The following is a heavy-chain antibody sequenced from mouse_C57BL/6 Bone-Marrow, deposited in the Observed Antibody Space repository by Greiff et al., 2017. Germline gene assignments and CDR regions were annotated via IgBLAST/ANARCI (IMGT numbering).Heavy chain of an antibody. D-gene: IGHD1-1*01. CDR3: ASHYYGTFAY. J-gene: IGHJ3*01. V-gene: IGHV1-59*01. CDR2: IDPSDSYT. Sequence: QVQLQQSGAELVRPGTSVKLSCKASGYTFTSYWMHWVKQRPGQGLEWIGVIDPSDSYTNYNQKFKGKATLTVDTSSSTAYMQLSSLTSEDSAVYYCASHYYGTFAYWGQGTLVTVSA. CDR1: GYTFTSYW.